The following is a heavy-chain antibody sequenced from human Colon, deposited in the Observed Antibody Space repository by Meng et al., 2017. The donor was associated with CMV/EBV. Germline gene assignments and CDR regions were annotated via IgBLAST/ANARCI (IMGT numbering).Heavy chain of an antibody. V-gene: IGHV4-30-4*08. D-gene: IGHD4-23*01. CDR3: ARGADYGGNPLDY. CDR2: IYNSGST. Sequence: HVRLQRSGPGLVKPSQTLSLTCTFSGGSISSGEYYWSWSRQPPGKGLWWIGYIYNSGSTYYNPSLKSRVTISVDTSKNQFSLKLSSVTAADTAVYYCARGADYGGNPLDYWGQGTLVTVSS. J-gene: IGHJ4*02. CDR1: GGSISSGEYY.